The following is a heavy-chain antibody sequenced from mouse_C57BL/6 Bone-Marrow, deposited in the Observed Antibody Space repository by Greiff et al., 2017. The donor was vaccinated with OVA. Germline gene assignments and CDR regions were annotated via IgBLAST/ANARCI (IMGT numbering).Heavy chain of an antibody. D-gene: IGHD2-4*01. J-gene: IGHJ3*01. CDR1: GFNIKDDY. Sequence: VQLQQSGAELVRPGASVKLSCTASGFNIKDDYMHWVKQRPEQGLEWIGWIDPENGDTEYASKFQGKATITADTSSNTAYLQLSSLTSEDTAVYYCTRSDYLAYWGQGTLVTVSA. CDR2: IDPENGDT. CDR3: TRSDYLAY. V-gene: IGHV14-4*01.